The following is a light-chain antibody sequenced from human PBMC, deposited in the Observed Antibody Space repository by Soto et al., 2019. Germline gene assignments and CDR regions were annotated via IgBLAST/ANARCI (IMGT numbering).Light chain of an antibody. Sequence: QSVLTQPASVAGFPGQSITISCTGTTSDVGGYNYVSWYQHHPGNAPKLIIYEVSSRSSGVSNRFSGSKSGNTASLITSGLQTEDEADYYCSSYTSSSTSVFGTGTKVTVL. J-gene: IGLJ1*01. CDR1: TSDVGGYNY. V-gene: IGLV2-14*01. CDR3: SSYTSSSTSV. CDR2: EVS.